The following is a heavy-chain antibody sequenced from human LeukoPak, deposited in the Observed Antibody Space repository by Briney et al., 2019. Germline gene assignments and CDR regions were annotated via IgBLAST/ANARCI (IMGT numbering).Heavy chain of an antibody. D-gene: IGHD5-12*01. CDR1: GGSISSYY. CDR2: IYYSGST. V-gene: IGHV4-59*01. Sequence: SETLPLTCTVSGGSISSYYWSWIRQPPGKGLEWIGYIYYSGSTNYNPSLKSRVTISVDTSKNQFSLKLSSVTAADAAVYYCARDGGYSGYDFVSLDYWGQGTLVTVSS. J-gene: IGHJ4*02. CDR3: ARDGGYSGYDFVSLDY.